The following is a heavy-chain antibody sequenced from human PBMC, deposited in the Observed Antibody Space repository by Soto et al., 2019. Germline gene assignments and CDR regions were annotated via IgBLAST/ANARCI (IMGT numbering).Heavy chain of an antibody. Sequence: EVQLLESGGGLVQPGGSLRLSCAASGFTFSTYSMAWVRQAPGRGPEWVSGIIQDGTPHYADSVKGRCTISRDNSRSSVYLEMIALRGEDTAVYYCAKDMRPDGVWDFGHWGQGTLVTVSS. D-gene: IGHD4-17*01. CDR2: IIQDGTP. J-gene: IGHJ4*02. V-gene: IGHV3-23*01. CDR1: GFTFSTYS. CDR3: AKDMRPDGVWDFGH.